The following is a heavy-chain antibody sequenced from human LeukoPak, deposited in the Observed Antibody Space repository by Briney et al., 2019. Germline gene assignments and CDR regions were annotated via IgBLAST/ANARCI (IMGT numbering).Heavy chain of an antibody. CDR1: GFTFSSYS. Sequence: GGSLRLSCAASGFTFSSYSMNWVRQAPGKGLEWVSSISSSSSYIYYADSVKGRFTISRDNAKNSLYLQMNSLRAEDTAVYYCARDSRFLEWSLSYWGQGTLVTVSS. V-gene: IGHV3-21*01. D-gene: IGHD3-3*01. CDR2: ISSSSSYI. CDR3: ARDSRFLEWSLSY. J-gene: IGHJ4*02.